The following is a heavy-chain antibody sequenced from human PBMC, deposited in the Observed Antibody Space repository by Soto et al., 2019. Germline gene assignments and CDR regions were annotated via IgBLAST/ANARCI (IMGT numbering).Heavy chain of an antibody. CDR1: GYTFTSYG. CDR3: ARPYDAVWGLFGWNVFDF. J-gene: IGHJ3*01. V-gene: IGHV1-18*04. D-gene: IGHD3-16*01. Sequence: APVKVSCKASGYTFTSYGISWVRQAPGQGLEWMGWISTQNDDTTYAQKFRGRVTMTTETSTSTAYLELRSLESANTAVDYCARPYDAVWGLFGWNVFDFWGQGIMVTV. CDR2: ISTQNDDT.